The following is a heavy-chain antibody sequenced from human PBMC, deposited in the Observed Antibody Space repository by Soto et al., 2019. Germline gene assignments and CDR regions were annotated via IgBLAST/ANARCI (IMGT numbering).Heavy chain of an antibody. V-gene: IGHV2-5*02. CDR1: G. D-gene: IGHD2-21*02. CDR3: VQSRCGGDCLTFSSSLAYYCLHA. CDR2: IYWDDDK. Sequence: GVGWIRQPPGKALEWLALIYWDDDKRYSPSLKSRLTITKDTPKNQVVLTMTNMDPVDTATYYCVQSRCGGDCLTFSSSLAYYCLHACCPAIPVTVS. J-gene: IGHJ6*02.